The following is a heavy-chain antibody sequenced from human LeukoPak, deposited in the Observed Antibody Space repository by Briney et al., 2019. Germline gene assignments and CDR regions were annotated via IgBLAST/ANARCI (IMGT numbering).Heavy chain of an antibody. CDR3: AREASNYYYYGMDV. J-gene: IGHJ6*02. V-gene: IGHV4-59*01. D-gene: IGHD4-11*01. Sequence: SATLSLTCTVSGDSISSYYWSWIRQPPGKGLEWIGYIYYSGSTNYNPSLKSRVTISVDTSKNQFSLKLSSVTAADTAVYYCAREASNYYYYGMDVWGQGTTDTVSS. CDR1: GDSISSYY. CDR2: IYYSGST.